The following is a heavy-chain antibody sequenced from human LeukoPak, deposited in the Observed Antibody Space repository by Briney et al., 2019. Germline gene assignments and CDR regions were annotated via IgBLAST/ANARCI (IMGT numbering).Heavy chain of an antibody. CDR2: INPNSGGT. J-gene: IGHJ5*02. CDR3: ARVVVDIVATYIWFDP. D-gene: IGHD5-12*01. CDR1: GYTFTGYY. Sequence: ASVKVSCKASGYTFTGYYMHWVRQAPGQGLEWMGWINPNSGGTNYAQKFQGRVTMTRDTSISTAYMELSRLRSDDTAVYYCARVVVDIVATYIWFDPWDQGTLVTVSS. V-gene: IGHV1-2*02.